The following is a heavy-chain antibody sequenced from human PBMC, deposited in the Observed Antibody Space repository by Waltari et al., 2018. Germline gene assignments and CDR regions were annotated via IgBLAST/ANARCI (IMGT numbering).Heavy chain of an antibody. Sequence: QLQLQESGPGLMKPSETLSLTCTVSGGSISSSSYYWGWIRQPPGKGLEWIGSIYYSGSTYYNPSLKSRVTISVDTSKNQFSLKLSSVTAADTAVYYCARHKKWELYAFDIWGQGTMVTVSS. CDR2: IYYSGST. D-gene: IGHD1-26*01. V-gene: IGHV4-39*01. CDR3: ARHKKWELYAFDI. J-gene: IGHJ3*02. CDR1: GGSISSSSYY.